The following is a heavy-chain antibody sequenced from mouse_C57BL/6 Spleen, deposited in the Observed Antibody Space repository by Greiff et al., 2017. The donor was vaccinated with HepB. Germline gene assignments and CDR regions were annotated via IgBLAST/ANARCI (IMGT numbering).Heavy chain of an antibody. Sequence: QVQLQQPGAELVKPGASVKLSCKASGYTFTSYWMHWVKQRPGQGLEWIGMIHPNSGSTNYNEKFKSKATLTVDKSSSTAYMQLSSLTSEDSAVYYCARSSSGKLDWYFDVWGTGTTVTVSS. CDR2: IHPNSGST. J-gene: IGHJ1*03. CDR3: ARSSSGKLDWYFDV. V-gene: IGHV1-64*01. D-gene: IGHD4-1*01. CDR1: GYTFTSYW.